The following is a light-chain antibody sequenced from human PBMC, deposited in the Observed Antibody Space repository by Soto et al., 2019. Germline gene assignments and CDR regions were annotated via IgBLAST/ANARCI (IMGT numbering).Light chain of an antibody. J-gene: IGKJ4*01. CDR2: DAS. CDR1: QRISGW. CDR3: PQANSFPLT. Sequence: SQMTQSHSALSSSLGDTGTITVRASQRISGWLAWHQQKPGKAPKLLIYDASALKRGVPSRFSGSGSGTDFTLTISSLQPEDFATYYCPQANSFPLTFGGGTKVDI. V-gene: IGKV1-12*01.